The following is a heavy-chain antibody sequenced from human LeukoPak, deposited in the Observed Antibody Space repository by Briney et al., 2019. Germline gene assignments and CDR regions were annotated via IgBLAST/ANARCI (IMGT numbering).Heavy chain of an antibody. CDR1: GFTFSSYA. CDR3: ARAVTMVRGVIPGVDY. D-gene: IGHD3-10*01. Sequence: GGSLRLSCAASGFTFSSYAMSWVRQAPGKGLEWVSAISGSGGSTYYADSVKGRFTISRDNSKNTLYLQMNSLRAEDTAVYYCARAVTMVRGVIPGVDYWGQGTLVTVSS. J-gene: IGHJ4*02. V-gene: IGHV3-23*01. CDR2: ISGSGGST.